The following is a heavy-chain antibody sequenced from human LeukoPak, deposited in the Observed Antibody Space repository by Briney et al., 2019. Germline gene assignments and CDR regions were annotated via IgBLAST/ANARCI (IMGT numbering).Heavy chain of an antibody. CDR1: GFTFDDYA. J-gene: IGHJ6*02. CDR2: ISWNSGSI. V-gene: IGHV3-9*01. CDR3: AKSPSMDV. Sequence: GGSLRLSCAASGFTFDDYAMHWVRQAPGKGLEWVSGISWNSGSIGYADSVKGRFTISRDNAKNSLYLQMNSLRAEDTALYYCAKSPSMDVWGQGTTVTVSS.